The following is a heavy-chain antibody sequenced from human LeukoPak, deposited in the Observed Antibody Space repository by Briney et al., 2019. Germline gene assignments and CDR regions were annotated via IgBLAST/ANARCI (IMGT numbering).Heavy chain of an antibody. CDR3: AREYSSSSGRAFDI. V-gene: IGHV3-21*01. CDR2: ISSSSSYI. J-gene: IGHJ3*02. CDR1: GFTFSSYS. Sequence: GGSLRLSCAASGFTFSSYSMNWVRRAPGKGLEWVSSISSSSSYIYYADSVKGRFTISRDNAKNSLYLQMNSLRDEDTAVYYCAREYSSSSGRAFDIWGQGTMVTVSS. D-gene: IGHD6-6*01.